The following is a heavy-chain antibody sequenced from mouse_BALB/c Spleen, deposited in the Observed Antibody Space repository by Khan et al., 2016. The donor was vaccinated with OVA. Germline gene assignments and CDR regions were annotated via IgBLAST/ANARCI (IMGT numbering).Heavy chain of an antibody. CDR3: ARLTPY. Sequence: QVQLKQSGPDVVRPGVSVKISCKGSGYTFTDYAVHWVKQSPAKSLEWIGVINPYNGYANYNPKFKGKATMTVDKSSSTAYMELARLTSEDSAIYFCARLTPYWGQGTLVTVSA. CDR1: GYTFTDYA. D-gene: IGHD4-1*01. J-gene: IGHJ3*01. CDR2: INPYNGYA. V-gene: IGHV1S137*01.